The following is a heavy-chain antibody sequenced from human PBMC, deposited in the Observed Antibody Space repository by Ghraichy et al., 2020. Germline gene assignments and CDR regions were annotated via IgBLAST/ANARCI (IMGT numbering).Heavy chain of an antibody. D-gene: IGHD4-23*01. CDR3: VRNSQYSFDY. V-gene: IGHV3-7*03. CDR1: GFTCSSYW. Sequence: GGSLRLSCVGSGFTCSSYWMTWVRQAPGKGLEWVASIKEDGSEKYYVDSVKGRFTISRDNAKTSLYLQMNSLRAEDTARFYCVRNSQYSFDYWGQGAGVTVSS. J-gene: IGHJ4*02. CDR2: IKEDGSEK.